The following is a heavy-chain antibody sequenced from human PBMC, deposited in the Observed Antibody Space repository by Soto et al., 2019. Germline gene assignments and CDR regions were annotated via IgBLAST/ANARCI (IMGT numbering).Heavy chain of an antibody. Sequence: GASVKVSCKAFGYTITTYGINRVRQAPGQGLEWMGWVSPYNGDTTYAQKLQGRVTMTTDTSTRTAYLELRSLRSDDTAVYYCAREVGHMDVWGQGTTVTVSS. D-gene: IGHD2-2*01. V-gene: IGHV1-18*04. CDR2: VSPYNGDT. J-gene: IGHJ6*02. CDR3: AREVGHMDV. CDR1: GYTITTYG.